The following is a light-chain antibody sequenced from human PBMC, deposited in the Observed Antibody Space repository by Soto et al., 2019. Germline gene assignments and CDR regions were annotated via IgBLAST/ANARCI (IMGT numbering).Light chain of an antibody. CDR1: QGISSY. CDR2: AAS. V-gene: IGKV1-27*01. CDR3: QKYYSAPET. J-gene: IGKJ1*01. Sequence: DIQMTQSPSSLSASVGDIVTITCRASQGISSYLAWYQQKPGKVPKVLIYAASTLHSGVPSRFSGSGSGTEFTLTISNVQPEDVATYYCQKYYSAPETFGQGTKVEIK.